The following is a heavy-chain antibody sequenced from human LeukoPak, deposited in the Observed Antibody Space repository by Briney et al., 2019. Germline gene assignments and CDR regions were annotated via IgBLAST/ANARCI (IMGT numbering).Heavy chain of an antibody. CDR2: ISGSGDST. CDR1: GFTFSSYA. CDR3: AKVGSVYYYDSSGYYAGRYFDC. V-gene: IGHV3-23*01. J-gene: IGHJ4*02. Sequence: GGSLRLSCAASGFTFSSYAMSWVRQAPGKGLEWVSAISGSGDSTDYADSVKGRFTISRDNSKNTLYLQMNSLRAEDTAVYYCAKVGSVYYYDSSGYYAGRYFDCWGQGTLVTVSS. D-gene: IGHD3-22*01.